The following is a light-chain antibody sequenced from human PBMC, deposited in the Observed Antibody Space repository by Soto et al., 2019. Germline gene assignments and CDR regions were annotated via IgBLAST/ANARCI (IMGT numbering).Light chain of an antibody. Sequence: QSALTQPTSVSGSPGQSITISCTGNHNDIGTYDYVSWYQQHPGRAPRLLIYGVTTRPSGISDRFSASKSGLTASLTISGLQPEDEADYYCSSFTSDRIYVFGPGTKPHRP. V-gene: IGLV2-14*03. CDR1: HNDIGTYDY. J-gene: IGLJ1*01. CDR2: GVT. CDR3: SSFTSDRIYV.